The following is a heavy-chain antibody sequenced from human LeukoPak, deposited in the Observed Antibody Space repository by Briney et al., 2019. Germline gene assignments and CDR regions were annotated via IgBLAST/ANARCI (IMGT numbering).Heavy chain of an antibody. CDR1: GYTFTGYY. CDR3: AKDRGYYDSSGYHSGVYYFDY. J-gene: IGHJ4*02. D-gene: IGHD3-22*01. V-gene: IGHV1-2*02. Sequence: ASVKVSCKASGYTFTGYYMHWVRQAPGQGLEWMGWINPNSGGTNYAQKFQGRVTMTRDTSISTAYMELSRLRSDDTAVYYCAKDRGYYDSSGYHSGVYYFDYWGQGTLVTVSS. CDR2: INPNSGGT.